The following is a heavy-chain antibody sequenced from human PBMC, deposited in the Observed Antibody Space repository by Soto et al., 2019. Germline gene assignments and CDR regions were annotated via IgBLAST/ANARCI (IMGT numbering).Heavy chain of an antibody. Sequence: EVQLVESGGGLVKPGGSLRLSCAASGFTFSNYSMNWVRQAPGKGLEWVSSISLISSYIYYADSVRGRFTISRDNAKNSLYLQMNSLRAEDTAVYYCTRASYSSGWYSGYWGQGTLVTVSS. D-gene: IGHD6-19*01. CDR3: TRASYSSGWYSGY. CDR2: ISLISSYI. CDR1: GFTFSNYS. J-gene: IGHJ4*02. V-gene: IGHV3-21*01.